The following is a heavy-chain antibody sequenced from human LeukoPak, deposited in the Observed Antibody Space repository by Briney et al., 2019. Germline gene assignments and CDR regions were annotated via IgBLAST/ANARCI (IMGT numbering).Heavy chain of an antibody. J-gene: IGHJ4*02. D-gene: IGHD2-15*01. CDR2: IKPNSGGT. CDR3: ARGPLLRTRNCSGGSCPAVY. V-gene: IGHV1-2*02. Sequence: GASVKVSCKASGYSFADYYMHWVRQAPGQGLEWMGWIKPNSGGTRSAQKFQGRVTMTRDTSISTAYMELSRLRSDDTAVYYCARGPLLRTRNCSGGSCPAVYWGQGTLVTVSS. CDR1: GYSFADYY.